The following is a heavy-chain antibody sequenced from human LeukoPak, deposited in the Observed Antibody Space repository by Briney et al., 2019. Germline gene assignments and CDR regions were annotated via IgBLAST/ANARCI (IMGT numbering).Heavy chain of an antibody. J-gene: IGHJ6*02. CDR2: ISYSGST. Sequence: SETLSLTCTVSGDSFSSNSYYWGWIRQSPGKGLEWIGSISYSGSTYYNPSLKSRITISVDTSKSQFSLKLSSVTAADTAVYYCARDWATMALSGMDVWGQGTTVIVSS. CDR1: GDSFSSNSYY. V-gene: IGHV4-39*07. D-gene: IGHD3-10*01. CDR3: ARDWATMALSGMDV.